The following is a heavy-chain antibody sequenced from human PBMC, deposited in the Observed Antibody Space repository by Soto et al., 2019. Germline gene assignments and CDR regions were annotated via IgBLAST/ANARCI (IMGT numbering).Heavy chain of an antibody. D-gene: IGHD6-19*01. V-gene: IGHV5-10-1*01. CDR1: GYSFTSYG. J-gene: IGHJ4*02. Sequence: PGESLKISCKVSGYSFTSYGISWVRQMPGKGLEWMGRIDPSDSYTNYSPSFQGHVTISADKSISTAYLQWSSLKASDTAMYYCARRDAAGTSFDYWGQGTLVTVSS. CDR3: ARRDAAGTSFDY. CDR2: IDPSDSYT.